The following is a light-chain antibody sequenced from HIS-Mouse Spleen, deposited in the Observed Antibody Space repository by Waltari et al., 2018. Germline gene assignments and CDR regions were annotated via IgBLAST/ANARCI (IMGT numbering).Light chain of an antibody. J-gene: IGLJ1*01. CDR1: NIGSKS. CDR2: DDS. CDR3: QVWDSSSEQYV. Sequence: SYVLTQPPSVSVAPGKTARITCGGNNIGSKSVHWYQQKPGQAPVLVVYDDSDRPSGILDRFSGSTSGNTATLTISRVEAGDEADYYCQVWDSSSEQYVFGTGTKVTVL. V-gene: IGLV3-21*03.